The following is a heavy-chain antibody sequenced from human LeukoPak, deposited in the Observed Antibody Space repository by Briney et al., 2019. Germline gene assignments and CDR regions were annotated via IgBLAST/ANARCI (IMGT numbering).Heavy chain of an antibody. Sequence: KPGGSLRLSCAASGVSFSDYYMSWIRQAPGKGLEWVWYISSSGSTIYYADSVKGRFTTSRENTKNSLCLQMNTLRAEGTGLCYSARWAMKRVTRDYWFDPWGQGTLVTVSP. CDR1: GVSFSDYY. CDR2: ISSSGSTI. CDR3: ARWAMKRVTRDYWFDP. D-gene: IGHD2-21*02. V-gene: IGHV3-11*01. J-gene: IGHJ5*02.